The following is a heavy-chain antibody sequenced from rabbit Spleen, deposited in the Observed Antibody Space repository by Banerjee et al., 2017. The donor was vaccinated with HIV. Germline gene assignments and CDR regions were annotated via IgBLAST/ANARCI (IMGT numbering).Heavy chain of an antibody. D-gene: IGHD1-1*01. Sequence: QLLEESGGDLVKPGGSLKLSCKASGFDFSSYGVSWVRQAPGKGLEWIGYIDPFFGVTYYATWVKGRFTISKSSSTTVTLQMTSLTAADTATYFCARDDGSGDYIDVYFDLWGPGTLVTVS. CDR1: GFDFSSYG. CDR2: IDPFFGVT. J-gene: IGHJ4*01. CDR3: ARDDGSGDYIDVYFDL. V-gene: IGHV1S40*01.